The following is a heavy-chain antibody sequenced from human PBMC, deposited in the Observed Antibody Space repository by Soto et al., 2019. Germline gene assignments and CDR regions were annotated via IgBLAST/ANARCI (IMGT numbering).Heavy chain of an antibody. Sequence: EVQLVESGGGMVMPGGSLRLSCAASGFTFSDAWMTWIRQAPGKGLQCVGRIKRKIDGETTDYAAPVKGRFTISRVDSKHTLYLQMHSLKVEDTGMYYGVTDRGGGMDVWGQVTTVTVSS. J-gene: IGHJ6*01. D-gene: IGHD3-10*01. CDR2: IKRKIDGETT. CDR1: GFTFSDAW. CDR3: VTDRGGGMDV. V-gene: IGHV3-15*01.